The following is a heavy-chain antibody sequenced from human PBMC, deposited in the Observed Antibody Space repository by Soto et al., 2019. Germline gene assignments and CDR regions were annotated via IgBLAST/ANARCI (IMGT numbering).Heavy chain of an antibody. Sequence: GGSLRLSCAASGFPFSSFHMNWVRPAPGRGLEWVAYITSSSDTIYYSDSVKGRFTISRDNGKNSLFLQMNSLRDEDTAVYYCARVVVVIPPGYYYAMDVWGQGTTVTVSS. CDR1: GFPFSSFH. CDR3: ARVVVVIPPGYYYAMDV. D-gene: IGHD3-22*01. CDR2: ITSSSDTI. V-gene: IGHV3-48*02. J-gene: IGHJ6*02.